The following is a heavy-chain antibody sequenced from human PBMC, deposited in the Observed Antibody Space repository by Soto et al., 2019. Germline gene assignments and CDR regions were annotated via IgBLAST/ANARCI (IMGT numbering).Heavy chain of an antibody. D-gene: IGHD3-3*01. CDR3: ARDLGTWVTIFGVVTYYGMDV. V-gene: IGHV3-30-3*01. Sequence: PGGSLRLSCAASGFTFSSYAMHWVRQAPGKGLEWVAVISYDGSNKYYADSVKGRFTISRDNSKNTLYLQMNSLRAEDTAVYYCARDLGTWVTIFGVVTYYGMDVWGQGTTVTVSS. CDR1: GFTFSSYA. CDR2: ISYDGSNK. J-gene: IGHJ6*02.